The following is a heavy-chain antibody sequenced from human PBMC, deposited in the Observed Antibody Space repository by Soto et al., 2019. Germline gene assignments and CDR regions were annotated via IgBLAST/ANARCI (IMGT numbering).Heavy chain of an antibody. CDR2: IKQDGSEK. D-gene: IGHD6-19*01. CDR1: GFTFSSYW. CDR3: ARVDSGGWYGGSGDYYYYYYMDV. Sequence: EVQLVESGGGLVQPGGSLRLSCAASGFTFSSYWMSWVRQAPGKGLEWVANIKQDGSEKYYVDSVKGRFTISRDNAKNSMYLQMNRLRAEDTAVYYCARVDSGGWYGGSGDYYYYYYMDVWGKGTTVTVSS. J-gene: IGHJ6*03. V-gene: IGHV3-7*01.